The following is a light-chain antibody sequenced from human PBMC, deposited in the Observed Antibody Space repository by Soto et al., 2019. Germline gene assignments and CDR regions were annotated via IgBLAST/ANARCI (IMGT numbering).Light chain of an antibody. V-gene: IGLV2-14*01. J-gene: IGLJ1*01. CDR3: FSFTTTSTHV. CDR2: DVT. Sequence: QSALTQPASVSGSPGQSITISCTGTSSDVGGYNSVSWYRQDPGKAPKLMIYDVTNRPSGVFNRFSGSKTGNTASLTISGLQIEDEAEYFCFSFTTTSTHVFGTGTKVTVL. CDR1: SSDVGGYNS.